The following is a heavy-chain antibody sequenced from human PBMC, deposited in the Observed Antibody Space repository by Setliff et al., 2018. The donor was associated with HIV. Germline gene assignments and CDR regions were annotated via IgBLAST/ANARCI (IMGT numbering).Heavy chain of an antibody. D-gene: IGHD6-13*01. V-gene: IGHV4-30-4*08. CDR1: GGSISGGDYY. CDR2: IYYSGST. Sequence: SETLSLTCTVSGGSISGGDYYWSWIRQPPGKGLEWIGYIYYSGSTYYNPSLKSRVTISVDTSKNQFSLKLSSVTAADTAVYYCARGGGSWYGDDSFDYWGQGTLVTVS. J-gene: IGHJ4*02. CDR3: ARGGGSWYGDDSFDY.